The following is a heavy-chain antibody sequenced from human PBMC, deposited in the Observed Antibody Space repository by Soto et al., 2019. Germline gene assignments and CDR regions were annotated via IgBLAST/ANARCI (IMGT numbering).Heavy chain of an antibody. J-gene: IGHJ4*02. CDR2: IYYTGST. Sequence: PSETLSFTCIVSGGSINSYYWSWIRQPPGKGLEWIGNIYYTGSTNYNPSRKSRVTISVDTSKNQFSLRLSSVTAADTAVYYCARVGGYYGDYPNSDYWGQGTLVTVSS. V-gene: IGHV4-59*01. CDR1: GGSINSYY. D-gene: IGHD4-17*01. CDR3: ARVGGYYGDYPNSDY.